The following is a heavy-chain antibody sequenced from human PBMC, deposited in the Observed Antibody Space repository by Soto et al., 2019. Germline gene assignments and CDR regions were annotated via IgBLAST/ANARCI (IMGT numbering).Heavy chain of an antibody. CDR2: ISYDGSNK. Sequence: QVQLVESGGGVVQPGRSLRLSCAASGFTFSSYAMPWVRQATGKGLEWVAVISYDGSNKYYADSVKGRFTISRDNSKNTLYLQMNSLRADDTAVYYCARAYEGDYFDYWGQGTLVTVSS. J-gene: IGHJ4*02. CDR3: ARAYEGDYFDY. V-gene: IGHV3-30-3*01. CDR1: GFTFSSYA. D-gene: IGHD3-16*01.